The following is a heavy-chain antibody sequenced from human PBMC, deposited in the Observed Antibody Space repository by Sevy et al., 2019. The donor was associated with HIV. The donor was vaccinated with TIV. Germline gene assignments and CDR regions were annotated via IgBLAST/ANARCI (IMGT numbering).Heavy chain of an antibody. J-gene: IGHJ4*02. CDR1: GYTLSQLS. CDR3: ATTKDDYDSSGYPFDY. CDR2: FDPEDGRT. D-gene: IGHD3-22*01. Sequence: ASVKVSCKVSGYTLSQLSMHWVRQAPGKGLEWVGTFDPEDGRTIYAQKFQGRVTMTEDTSTDTAYMELNSLNSEDTAVDYCATTKDDYDSSGYPFDYWGQGTQVTVSS. V-gene: IGHV1-24*01.